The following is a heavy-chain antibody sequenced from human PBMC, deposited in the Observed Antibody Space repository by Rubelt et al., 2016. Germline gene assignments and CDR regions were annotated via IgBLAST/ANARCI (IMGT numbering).Heavy chain of an antibody. CDR2: ISAYNGNT. CDR1: GYTFTSYG. D-gene: IGHD1-20*01. V-gene: IGHV1-18*01. J-gene: IGHJ4*02. Sequence: VKVSCKASGYTFTSYGITWVRQAPGQGLQWMGWISAYNGNTNYAQKLQDRVTMTRDTSTSTVFMELSSLRSEDTAVYYCARVGIIGTLGYFDYWGQGTLVTVSS. CDR3: ARVGIIGTLGYFDY.